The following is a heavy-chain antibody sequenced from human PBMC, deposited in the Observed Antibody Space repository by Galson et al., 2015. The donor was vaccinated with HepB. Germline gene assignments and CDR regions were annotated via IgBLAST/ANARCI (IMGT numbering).Heavy chain of an antibody. J-gene: IGHJ4*02. V-gene: IGHV3-30*03. CDR3: ARVYSSGWYPYFDY. CDR2: ISYDGSNK. D-gene: IGHD6-19*01. Sequence: SLRLSCAASGFTFSSYGMHWVRQAPGKGLEWVAVISYDGSNKYYADSVKGRFTISRDNSKNTLYLQMNSLRAEDTAVYYCARVYSSGWYPYFDYWGQGTLVTVSS. CDR1: GFTFSSYG.